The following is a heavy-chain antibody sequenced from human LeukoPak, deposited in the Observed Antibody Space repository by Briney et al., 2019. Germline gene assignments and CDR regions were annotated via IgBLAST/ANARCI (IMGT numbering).Heavy chain of an antibody. J-gene: IGHJ4*02. CDR2: INPNSGDT. D-gene: IGHD5-24*01. CDR1: GYTFTGYY. CDR3: TRHNYQFDFDC. V-gene: IGHV1-2*02. Sequence: ASVKVSRKASGYTFTGYYIHWVRLAPGQGLEWMGWINPNSGDTKYAQNFQGRVAMTRDTSISTVYMEVSSPRSDDTAVYFCTRHNYQFDFDCWGQGTLVTVSS.